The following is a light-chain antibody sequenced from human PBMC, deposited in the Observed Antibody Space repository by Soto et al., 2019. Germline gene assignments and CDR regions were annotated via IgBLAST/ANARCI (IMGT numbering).Light chain of an antibody. CDR1: QGIGDT. CDR3: QHYVTWPLT. CDR2: DTS. J-gene: IGKJ4*01. V-gene: IGKV3-15*01. Sequence: EIVMTQSPATLSVSPGEGVTLSCRASQGIGDTLAWYQQKPGQTPILLIYDTSIRSTGVQARFSGSRSGAEFTLTITSLQSEDVAVSYCQHYVTWPLTFGGGTKVE.